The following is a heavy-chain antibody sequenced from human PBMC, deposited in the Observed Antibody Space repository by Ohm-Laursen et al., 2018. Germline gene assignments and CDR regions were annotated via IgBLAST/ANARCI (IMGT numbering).Heavy chain of an antibody. Sequence: SLRLSCSASGFTFSSYGMHWVRQAPGKGLEWVAVIWYDGSNKYYADSVKGRFTFSRDNSKNTLFLQMNSLRAEDTAIYYCARDRGGSHYADYWGQGTLVTVSS. V-gene: IGHV3-33*01. CDR3: ARDRGGSHYADY. D-gene: IGHD1-26*01. CDR2: IWYDGSNK. CDR1: GFTFSSYG. J-gene: IGHJ4*02.